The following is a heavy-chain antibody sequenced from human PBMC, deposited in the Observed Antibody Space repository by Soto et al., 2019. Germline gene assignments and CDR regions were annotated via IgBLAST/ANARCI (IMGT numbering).Heavy chain of an antibody. CDR2: ISEDGGNK. CDR3: ATEYEGSPDA. J-gene: IGHJ5*02. D-gene: IGHD2-15*01. V-gene: IGHV3-30-3*01. CDR1: TFTFSRSA. Sequence: GGSLRLSCAASTFTFSRSAMHWVRQAPGKGLAWVAVISEDGGNKYYADSVKGRFTISRDNAKSSLYLQMNSLRVEDTAVYYCATEYEGSPDAWGQGTLVTVSS.